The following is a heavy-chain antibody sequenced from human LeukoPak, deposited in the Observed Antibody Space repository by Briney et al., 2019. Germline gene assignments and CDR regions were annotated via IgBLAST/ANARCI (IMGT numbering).Heavy chain of an antibody. CDR2: IYYSGST. CDR3: AREVGQILTGSNWFDP. D-gene: IGHD3-9*01. V-gene: IGHV4-59*01. J-gene: IGHJ5*02. Sequence: PSETLSLTCTVSGGSISSYYWSWIRQPPGKGLEWIGYIYYSGSTNYNPSLKSRVTISVDTSKNQFSLKLSSVTAADTAVYYCAREVGQILTGSNWFDPWGQGTLVTVSS. CDR1: GGSISSYY.